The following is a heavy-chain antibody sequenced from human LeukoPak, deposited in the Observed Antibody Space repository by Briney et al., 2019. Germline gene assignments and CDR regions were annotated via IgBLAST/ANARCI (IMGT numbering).Heavy chain of an antibody. J-gene: IGHJ3*02. CDR2: ISGSGGST. CDR1: GFTFSSYA. D-gene: IGHD3-10*01. CDR3: AKDMVRGVYDLPPDAFDI. Sequence: PGGSLRLSCAASGFTFSSYAMSWVRQAPGKGLEWVSAISGSGGSTYYADSVKGRFTISRDNSKNTLYLQMNSLRAEDTAVYYCAKDMVRGVYDLPPDAFDIWGQGTMVTVSS. V-gene: IGHV3-23*01.